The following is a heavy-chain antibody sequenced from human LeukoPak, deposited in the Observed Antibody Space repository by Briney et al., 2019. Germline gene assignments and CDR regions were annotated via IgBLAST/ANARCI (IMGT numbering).Heavy chain of an antibody. V-gene: IGHV1-46*01. J-gene: IGHJ4*02. CDR2: INPRGGST. Sequence: ASVKVSCKASGYTFTTYYMHWMRQAPGQGPEWMGIINPRGGSTDYSQKFQGRITMTSDTSTSTVYMALSSLRSDDTAVYFCARVGSAAATADYWGQGTLVTVSS. CDR1: GYTFTTYY. CDR3: ARVGSAAATADY. D-gene: IGHD6-25*01.